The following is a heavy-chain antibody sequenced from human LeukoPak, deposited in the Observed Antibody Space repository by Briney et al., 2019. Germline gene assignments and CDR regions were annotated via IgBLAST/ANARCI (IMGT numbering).Heavy chain of an antibody. J-gene: IGHJ5*02. V-gene: IGHV3-30*04. CDR1: GFTIIGYA. Sequence: GGFLRLSFAASGFTIIGYAMYLGRQAPGEGLEFVASISRDATERYRESVKGRFTISRDTSKNTVYLQMNPLRADDSALYYCTRTGLGYRLGNGLDAWGQGTQVTVSS. CDR3: TRTGLGYRLGNGLDA. D-gene: IGHD5-18*01. CDR2: ISRDATE.